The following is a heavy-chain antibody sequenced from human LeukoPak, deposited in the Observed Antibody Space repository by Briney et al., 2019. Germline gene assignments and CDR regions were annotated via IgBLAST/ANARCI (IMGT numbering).Heavy chain of an antibody. V-gene: IGHV1-18*01. CDR1: YTFTSYG. CDR2: XXAYNGNT. Sequence: YTFTSYGXXXXXQAXXQGLXXXXXXXAYNGNTNYAQKLQGRVTMTTDTSTSTAYMELRSLRSDDTAVYYCARGGRYYDFWSGNYFHYWGQGTLVTVSS. J-gene: IGHJ4*02. D-gene: IGHD3-3*01. CDR3: ARGGRYYDFWSGNYFHY.